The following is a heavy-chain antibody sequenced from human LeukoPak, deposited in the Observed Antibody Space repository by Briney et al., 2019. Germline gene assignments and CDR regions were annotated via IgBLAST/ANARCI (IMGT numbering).Heavy chain of an antibody. J-gene: IGHJ4*02. Sequence: ASVKVSCKASGYTFTGYYMHWVRQAPGQGLEWMGWINPNSGGTNYAQKFQGRVTMTRDTSISTAYMELSRLRSDDTAVYYCARPQDCSGGSCYSGKYFDYWGQGTLVTVSS. D-gene: IGHD2-15*01. CDR2: INPNSGGT. CDR1: GYTFTGYY. V-gene: IGHV1-2*02. CDR3: ARPQDCSGGSCYSGKYFDY.